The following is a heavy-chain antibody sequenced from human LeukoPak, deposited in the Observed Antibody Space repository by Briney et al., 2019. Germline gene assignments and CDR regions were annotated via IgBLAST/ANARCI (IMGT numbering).Heavy chain of an antibody. CDR2: ISYDGRNK. V-gene: IGHV3-30*03. J-gene: IGHJ6*02. Sequence: GGSLRLSCAASGFIFSSYGMPWVRQAPGKGLEWVAVISYDGRNKYYADSVKGRFTISRDNAKNSLYLQMNSLRAEDTAVYYCARRGPAPYYYYGMDVWGQGTTVTVSS. CDR1: GFIFSSYG. CDR3: ARRGPAPYYYYGMDV.